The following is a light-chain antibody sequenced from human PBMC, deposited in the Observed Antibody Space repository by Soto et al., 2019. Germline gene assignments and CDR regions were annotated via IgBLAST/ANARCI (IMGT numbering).Light chain of an antibody. CDR1: QSVSSSY. J-gene: IGKJ5*01. CDR3: QQYGGSPPIT. V-gene: IGKV3-20*01. CDR2: GAS. Sequence: EIVLTQSPGTLSLSPGERATLSCRASQSVSSSYLVWYQQKPGQAPRLLIYGASSRATGIPDRFSGSGSGTDFTLTISRLEPGDFVVYYCQQYGGSPPITFGQGTRLEIK.